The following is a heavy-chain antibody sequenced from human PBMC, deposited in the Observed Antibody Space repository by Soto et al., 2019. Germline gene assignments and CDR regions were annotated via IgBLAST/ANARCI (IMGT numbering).Heavy chain of an antibody. V-gene: IGHV4-30-4*01. CDR3: ARVRKVFGVVPYFDY. Sequence: QVQLQESGPGLVKPSQTLSLTCTVSGGSISSGDYYRSWIRQPPGKGPEWMGYIYYSGTTYYNPSLKSRVTISVDTSKNQSSLKLSSVAAADTAVYYCARVRKVFGVVPYFDYWGQGTLVTVSS. CDR1: GGSISSGDYY. D-gene: IGHD3-3*01. J-gene: IGHJ4*02. CDR2: IYYSGTT.